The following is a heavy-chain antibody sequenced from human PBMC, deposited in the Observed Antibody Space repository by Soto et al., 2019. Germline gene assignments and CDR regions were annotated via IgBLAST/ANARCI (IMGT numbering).Heavy chain of an antibody. V-gene: IGHV3-30*18. CDR3: AKVAKTYYYYYMDV. CDR1: GFTFSSYG. Sequence: GGSLRLSCAASGFTFSSYGMHWVRQAPGKGLEWVAVISYDGSNKYYADSVKGRFTISRDNSKNTLYLQMNSLRAEDTAVYYCAKVAKTYYYYYMDVWGKGTTVTVSS. J-gene: IGHJ6*03. CDR2: ISYDGSNK.